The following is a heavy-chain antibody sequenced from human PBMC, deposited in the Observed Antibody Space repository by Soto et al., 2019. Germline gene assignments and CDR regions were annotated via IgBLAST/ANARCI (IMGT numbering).Heavy chain of an antibody. CDR3: AAGRAKIITMIVASWFDP. CDR1: GFTFTSSA. J-gene: IGHJ5*02. V-gene: IGHV1-58*01. Sequence: GASVKVSCKASGFTFTSSAVQWVRQARGQRLEWIGWIVVGSGNTNYAQKFQERVTITRDMSTSTAYMGLSSLRSEDTAVYYCAAGRAKIITMIVASWFDPWGQGTLVTVSS. D-gene: IGHD3-22*01. CDR2: IVVGSGNT.